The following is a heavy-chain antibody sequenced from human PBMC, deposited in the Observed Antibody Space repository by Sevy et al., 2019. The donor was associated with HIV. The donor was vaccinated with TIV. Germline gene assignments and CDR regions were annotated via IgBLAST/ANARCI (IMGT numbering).Heavy chain of an antibody. Sequence: LSLTCAASGFTLSSRWMSWVRQAPGKGLEWVANIKQDGSEKYYVDSVKDRFTISRDNAKNSLYLQMNSLRAEDTAVYYCVPSGGGHAGYWGQGTLVTVSS. V-gene: IGHV3-7*01. CDR2: IKQDGSEK. J-gene: IGHJ4*02. D-gene: IGHD2-15*01. CDR1: GFTLSSRW. CDR3: VPSGGGHAGY.